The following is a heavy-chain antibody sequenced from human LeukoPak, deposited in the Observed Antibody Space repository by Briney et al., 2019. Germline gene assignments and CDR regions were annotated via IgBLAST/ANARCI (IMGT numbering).Heavy chain of an antibody. D-gene: IGHD2-2*01. CDR1: GFTFDDYA. CDR3: ASAPPSIPSYYFDY. CDR2: IYSGGST. J-gene: IGHJ4*02. Sequence: GSLRLSCAASGFTFDDYAMHWVRQAPGKGLEWVSVIYSGGSTYYADSVKGRFTISRDNSKNTLYLQMNSLRAEDTAVYYCASAPPSIPSYYFDYWGQGTLVTVSS. V-gene: IGHV3-66*01.